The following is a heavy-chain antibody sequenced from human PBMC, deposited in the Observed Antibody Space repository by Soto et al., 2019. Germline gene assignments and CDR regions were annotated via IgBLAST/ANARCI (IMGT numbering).Heavy chain of an antibody. Sequence: PGGSLRLSCAASGFTFSDYYMSWIRQAPGKGLEWVSYISSSGSTIYYADSVKGRFTISRDNAKNSLYLQMNSLRAEDTAVYYCARGDDYGDNVYYYYGMDVWGQGTTVTVSS. D-gene: IGHD4-17*01. V-gene: IGHV3-11*01. CDR1: GFTFSDYY. CDR2: ISSSGSTI. J-gene: IGHJ6*02. CDR3: ARGDDYGDNVYYYYGMDV.